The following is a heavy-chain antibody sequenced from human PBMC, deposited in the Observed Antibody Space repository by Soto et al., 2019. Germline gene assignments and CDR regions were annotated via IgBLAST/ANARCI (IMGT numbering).Heavy chain of an antibody. J-gene: IGHJ6*03. CDR1: GGTFSNYT. Sequence: ASVKVSCKASGGTFSNYTISWVRQAPGQGLEWMGRIIPILGIANYAQKFQGRVTITADKSTSTAYMELSSLRSEDTAMYYCARVVNGDYFPYYYYYMDVCGKGTTVPVAS. CDR2: IIPILGIA. CDR3: ARVVNGDYFPYYYYYMDV. V-gene: IGHV1-69*02. D-gene: IGHD4-17*01.